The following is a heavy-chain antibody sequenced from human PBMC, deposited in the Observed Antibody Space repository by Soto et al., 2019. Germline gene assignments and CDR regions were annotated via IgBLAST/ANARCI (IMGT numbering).Heavy chain of an antibody. CDR3: AKAKVTFGGVIVPIDY. J-gene: IGHJ4*02. CDR1: GFTFSSHG. V-gene: IGHV3-30*18. CDR2: ISYEGSIT. Sequence: HVQLVESGGGVVQPGRSLRLSCAASGFTFSSHGMHWVRQAPGKGLEWMAVISYEGSITFYSDSVKGRFTISRDNSMNTLYLQMNSLRPEDTAVYYCAKAKVTFGGVIVPIDYWGQGTLVTVSS. D-gene: IGHD3-16*02.